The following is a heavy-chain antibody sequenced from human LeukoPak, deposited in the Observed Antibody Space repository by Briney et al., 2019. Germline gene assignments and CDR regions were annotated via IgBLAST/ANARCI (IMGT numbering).Heavy chain of an antibody. Sequence: ASVKVSCKAFGYTFTGYYLHWVRQAPGQGLEWMGWINPNSDGTNYAQKFQGRVTMTRDTSITTAYMELSRLTSDDTAIYYCARAIDDCGDYCWDYWGQGTLVTVSS. CDR3: ARAIDDCGDYCWDY. CDR1: GYTFTGYY. V-gene: IGHV1-2*02. CDR2: INPNSDGT. D-gene: IGHD4-17*01. J-gene: IGHJ4*02.